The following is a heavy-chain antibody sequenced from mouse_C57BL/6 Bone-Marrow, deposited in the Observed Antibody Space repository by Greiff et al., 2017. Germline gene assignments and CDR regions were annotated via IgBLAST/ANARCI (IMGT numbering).Heavy chain of an antibody. J-gene: IGHJ2*01. CDR2: INPSNGGT. CDR3: ASWNLLLRGGDFYFDY. D-gene: IGHD1-1*01. V-gene: IGHV1-53*01. CDR1: GYTFPSYW. Sequence: QVQLQQPGTELVKPGASVKLSCKASGYTFPSYWMHWVKQRPGQGLEWIGNINPSNGGTNYNEKFKSKATLTVDKSSSTAYMQLSSLTSEDSAVYYCASWNLLLRGGDFYFDYWGQGTTLTVSS.